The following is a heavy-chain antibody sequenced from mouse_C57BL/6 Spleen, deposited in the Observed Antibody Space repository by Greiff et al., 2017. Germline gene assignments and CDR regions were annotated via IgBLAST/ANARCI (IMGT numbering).Heavy chain of an antibody. CDR1: GFSLTSYG. D-gene: IGHD4-1*01. Sequence: VQVVESGPGLVAPSQSLSITCTVSGFSLTSYGVDWVRQSPGKGLEWLGVIWGVGSTNYNSALKSRLSISKDNSKSQVFLKMNSLQTDNTAMYYCASWDGEGFAYWGQGTLVTVSA. CDR3: ASWDGEGFAY. J-gene: IGHJ3*01. CDR2: IWGVGST. V-gene: IGHV2-6*01.